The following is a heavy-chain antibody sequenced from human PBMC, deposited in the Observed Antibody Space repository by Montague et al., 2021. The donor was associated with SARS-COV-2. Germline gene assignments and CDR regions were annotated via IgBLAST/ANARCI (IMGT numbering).Heavy chain of an antibody. Sequence: SETLSLTCTVSGGSISSYYWSWIRQPPGKGLEWIRYIYYSGSTNYNPSLKSRVTISVDTSKNQFSLKLSSVTAADTAVYYCARRSLGYCSGGSCYSAFDPWGQGTLVTVSS. J-gene: IGHJ5*02. CDR1: GGSISSYY. D-gene: IGHD2-15*01. CDR3: ARRSLGYCSGGSCYSAFDP. CDR2: IYYSGST. V-gene: IGHV4-59*01.